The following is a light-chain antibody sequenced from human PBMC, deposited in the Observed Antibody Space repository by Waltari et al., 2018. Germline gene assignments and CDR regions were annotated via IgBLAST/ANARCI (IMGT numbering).Light chain of an antibody. CDR1: QSIATY. Sequence: DIQMTQSPSSLSASIGARVTITCRPSQSIATYLNWYQQKPRKAPKLLIYAASSLQSGVPSRFSGSGSGTDFTLTINSLQPEDFATYYCQQSYSTWITFGQGTKLEI. J-gene: IGKJ2*01. V-gene: IGKV1-39*01. CDR2: AAS. CDR3: QQSYSTWIT.